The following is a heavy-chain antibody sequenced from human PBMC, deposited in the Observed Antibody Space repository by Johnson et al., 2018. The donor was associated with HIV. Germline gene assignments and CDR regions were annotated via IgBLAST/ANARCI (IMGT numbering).Heavy chain of an antibody. CDR2: ISSSGSTI. CDR1: GFTFDDYA. V-gene: IGHV3-48*03. Sequence: VQLVESGGGLVQPGRSLRLSCAASGFTFDDYAMHWVRQAPGKGLEWVSTISSSGSTIYYADSVKGRFTISRDNAKNSLYLQMNSLRAEDTAVYYCAREGALLLWFGASPFDIWGQGTMVTVSS. J-gene: IGHJ3*02. D-gene: IGHD3-10*01. CDR3: AREGALLLWFGASPFDI.